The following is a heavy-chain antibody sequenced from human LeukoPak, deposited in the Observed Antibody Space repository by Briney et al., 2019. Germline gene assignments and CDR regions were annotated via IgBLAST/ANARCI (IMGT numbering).Heavy chain of an antibody. CDR3: ARDGQPKIYWYFDL. CDR2: ISSNGGST. J-gene: IGHJ2*01. Sequence: PGGSLRLSCAASGFTFSSYAMHWVRQAPGKGLEYVSAISSNGGSTYYANSVKGRFTISRDNSKNTLYLQMGSLRAEDMAVYYCARDGQPKIYWYFDLWGRGTLVTVSS. V-gene: IGHV3-64*01. CDR1: GFTFSSYA.